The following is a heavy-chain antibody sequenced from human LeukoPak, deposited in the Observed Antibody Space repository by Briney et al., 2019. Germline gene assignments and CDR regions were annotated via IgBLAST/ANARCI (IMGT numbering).Heavy chain of an antibody. Sequence: GASVKVSCKASRYTFTSYDINWVRQATGQGLEWMGWMNPNSGNTGYAQKFQGRVTMTRNTSISTAYMELSSLRSEDTAVYYCARGQYYYDSSGYSPFDYWGQGTLVTVSS. CDR2: MNPNSGNT. CDR3: ARGQYYYDSSGYSPFDY. CDR1: RYTFTSYD. D-gene: IGHD3-22*01. J-gene: IGHJ4*02. V-gene: IGHV1-8*01.